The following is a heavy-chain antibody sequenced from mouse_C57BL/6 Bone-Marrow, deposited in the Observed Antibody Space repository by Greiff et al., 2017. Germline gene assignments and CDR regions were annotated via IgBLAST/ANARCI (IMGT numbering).Heavy chain of an antibody. J-gene: IGHJ3*01. Sequence: EVNVVESGGGLVKPGGSLKLSCAASGFTFSSYTMSWVRQTPEKRLEWVATISGGGGNTYYPDSVKGRFTISRDNAKNTLYLQMSSLRSEDTALYYCARRAYYYGSTAWFAYWGQGTLVTVSA. CDR3: ARRAYYYGSTAWFAY. V-gene: IGHV5-9*01. D-gene: IGHD1-1*01. CDR2: ISGGGGNT. CDR1: GFTFSSYT.